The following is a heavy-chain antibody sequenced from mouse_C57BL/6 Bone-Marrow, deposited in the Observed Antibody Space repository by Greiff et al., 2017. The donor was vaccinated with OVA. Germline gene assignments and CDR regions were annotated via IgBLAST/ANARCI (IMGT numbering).Heavy chain of an antibody. J-gene: IGHJ2*01. CDR2: ISSGGSYT. CDR3: VRHGDYGSFFDY. V-gene: IGHV5-6*01. Sequence: EVQRVESGGDLVKPGGSLKLSCAASGFTFSSYGMSWVRQTPDKRLEWVATISSGGSYTYYPDSVKGRFTISRDNAKNTLYLQMSSLKSEDTAMYYCVRHGDYGSFFDYWGQGTTLTVSS. D-gene: IGHD1-1*01. CDR1: GFTFSSYG.